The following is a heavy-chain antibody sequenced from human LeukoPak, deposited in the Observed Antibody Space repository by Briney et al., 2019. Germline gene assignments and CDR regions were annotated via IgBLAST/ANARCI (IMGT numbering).Heavy chain of an antibody. CDR2: ISWNSGSI. CDR3: AKSGYYDSSGYLDY. J-gene: IGHJ4*02. Sequence: GGTLRLSCAASGFTFDDYAMHWVRQAPGKGLEWVSGISWNSGSIGYADSVKGRFTISRDNAKNSLYLQMNSLRAEDTALYYCAKSGYYDSSGYLDYWGQGTLVTVSS. CDR1: GFTFDDYA. D-gene: IGHD3-22*01. V-gene: IGHV3-9*01.